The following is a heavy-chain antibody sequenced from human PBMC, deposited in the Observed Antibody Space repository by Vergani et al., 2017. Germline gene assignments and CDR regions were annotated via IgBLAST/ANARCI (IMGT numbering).Heavy chain of an antibody. Sequence: QVQLQQWGGGLLKPSETLSLTCVVNGGSFTSYHWTWIRQSPGEGLEWVGDIDHTGRPDYNPSLKSRLTMSVDKSRNQFSLTLNSVTATDTAIYFCARVNTETNGHLDYYYYMDVWVQGTAVTVS. CDR3: ARVNTETNGHLDYYYYMDV. J-gene: IGHJ6*03. V-gene: IGHV4-34*01. D-gene: IGHD4-11*01. CDR1: GGSFTSYH. CDR2: IDHTGRP.